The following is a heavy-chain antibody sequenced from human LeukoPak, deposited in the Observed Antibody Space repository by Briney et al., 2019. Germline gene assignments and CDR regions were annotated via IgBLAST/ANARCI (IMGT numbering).Heavy chain of an antibody. V-gene: IGHV4-59*12. CDR1: GGSISSYY. D-gene: IGHD3-22*01. J-gene: IGHJ4*02. CDR3: ARDRTYYYNSSGYYY. Sequence: SETLSLTCTVSGGSISSYYWSWIRQPPGKGLEWIGYIYYSGSTNYNPSLKSRVTISVDTSKNQFSLKLSSVTAADTAVYYCARDRTYYYNSSGYYYWGQGTLVTVSS. CDR2: IYYSGST.